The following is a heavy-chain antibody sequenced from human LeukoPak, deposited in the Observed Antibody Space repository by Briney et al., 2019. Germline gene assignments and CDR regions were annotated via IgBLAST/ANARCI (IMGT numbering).Heavy chain of an antibody. CDR1: GGSISSGGYY. CDR3: ARDPPYYDSSEDGNRSDY. D-gene: IGHD3-22*01. Sequence: SETLSLTCTVSGGSISSGGYYWGWIRQPPGEGLEWIGTIYFSGSTYYNPSLKSRVTISVDTSKNQFSLKLNSVTAADTAVYYCARDPPYYDSSEDGNRSDYWGQGTLVTVSS. CDR2: IYFSGST. J-gene: IGHJ4*02. V-gene: IGHV4-39*07.